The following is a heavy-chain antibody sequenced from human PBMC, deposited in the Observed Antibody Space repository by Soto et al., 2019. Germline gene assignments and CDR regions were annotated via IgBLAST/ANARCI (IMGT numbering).Heavy chain of an antibody. V-gene: IGHV3-30*18. CDR3: AKDDNYDYVGGTYRSLYFDY. CDR1: RFTFSSYG. D-gene: IGHD3-16*02. Sequence: GRSLRLSCTASRFTFSSYGMHWVRQAPGKGLEWMAVISHDGSNKYYADSVKGRFTISRDNSKNTLYLQMNSLRAEDTAVYYCAKDDNYDYVGGTYRSLYFDYWGRGTLVTVSS. J-gene: IGHJ4*02. CDR2: ISHDGSNK.